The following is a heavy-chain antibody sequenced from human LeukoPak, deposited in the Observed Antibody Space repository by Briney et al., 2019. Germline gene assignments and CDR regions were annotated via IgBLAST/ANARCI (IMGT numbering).Heavy chain of an antibody. J-gene: IGHJ4*02. Sequence: MASETLSLTCTVSGGSMSSSSYYWGWIRQPPGKGLEWIGSIYYSGSTYYNPSLKSRVTISVDTSKNQFSLKLSSVTAADTAVYYCARAYSSGWFDYWGQGTLVTVSS. D-gene: IGHD6-19*01. CDR1: GGSMSSSSYY. CDR2: IYYSGST. CDR3: ARAYSSGWFDY. V-gene: IGHV4-39*01.